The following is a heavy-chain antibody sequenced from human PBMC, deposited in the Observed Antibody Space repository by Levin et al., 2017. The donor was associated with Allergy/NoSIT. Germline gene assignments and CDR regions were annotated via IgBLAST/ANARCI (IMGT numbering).Heavy chain of an antibody. J-gene: IGHJ4*02. V-gene: IGHV4-39*07. CDR1: GGSISSSSYY. Sequence: SQTLSLTCTVSGGSISSSSYYWGWIRQPPGKGLEWIGSIYYSGSTYYNPSLKSRVTISVDTSKNQFSLKLSSVTAADTAVYYCARVTTVVISSEYYFDYWGQGTLVTVSS. D-gene: IGHD4-23*01. CDR3: ARVTTVVISSEYYFDY. CDR2: IYYSGST.